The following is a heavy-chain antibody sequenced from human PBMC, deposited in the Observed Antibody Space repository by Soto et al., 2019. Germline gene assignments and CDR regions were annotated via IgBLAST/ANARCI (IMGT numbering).Heavy chain of an antibody. J-gene: IGHJ4*02. Sequence: PSETLSLTCTVSGGSISSNYWTWIRQPPGKGLEWIGYVYNSGSTNYNPSLESRVTISEDTSKSQFSLKVNSMTAADTAVYYCARYRREAVAGYTLGNWGQGILVTVSS. CDR2: VYNSGST. CDR1: GGSISSNY. D-gene: IGHD6-13*01. V-gene: IGHV4-59*01. CDR3: ARYRREAVAGYTLGN.